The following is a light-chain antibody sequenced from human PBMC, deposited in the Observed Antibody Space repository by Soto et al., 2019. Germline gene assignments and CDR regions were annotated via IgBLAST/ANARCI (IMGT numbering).Light chain of an antibody. V-gene: IGKV3-11*01. CDR3: QQRSNWPPVIT. Sequence: IVVLQSPATLSVSPGEGATVSCRASQSVGGDLAWYQQQQPGQAPRLLIYGVSNRATGIPARFSGSGSGTDFTLTISSLEPEDFAVYYCQQRSNWPPVITFGGGTKVDI. CDR1: QSVGGD. J-gene: IGKJ4*01. CDR2: GVS.